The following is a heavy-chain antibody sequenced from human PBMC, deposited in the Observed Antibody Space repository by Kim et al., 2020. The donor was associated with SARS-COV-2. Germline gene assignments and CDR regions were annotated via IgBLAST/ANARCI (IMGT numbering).Heavy chain of an antibody. J-gene: IGHJ4*02. D-gene: IGHD3-16*01. CDR3: ARQKAQKGEWSFDY. Sequence: SETLSLTCSVSGDSFTTKSFYWGWFRQPPGKGLEWIGSVSNSGNSDHYNPPLKSRVAISIDTSKDLLSLKLRSVTAADTAVYYCARQKAQKGEWSFDYWGQGTLVTVSS. V-gene: IGHV4-39*01. CDR2: VSNSGNSD. CDR1: GDSFTTKSFY.